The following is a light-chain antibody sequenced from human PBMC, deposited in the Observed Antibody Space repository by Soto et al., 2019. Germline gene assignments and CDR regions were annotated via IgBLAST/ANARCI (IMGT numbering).Light chain of an antibody. CDR1: QIVSSSF. J-gene: IGKJ1*01. CDR2: GAS. CDR3: QQYGSSPT. V-gene: IGKV3-20*01. Sequence: EILLTQSPGTLSVSPGERATLSGWASQIVSSSFVAWYQQKPGPAPRLLIYGASSRAAGIPDRFSGSGSGTDFTLTISRLEPEDFAVYHCQQYGSSPTFGQGTKVDIK.